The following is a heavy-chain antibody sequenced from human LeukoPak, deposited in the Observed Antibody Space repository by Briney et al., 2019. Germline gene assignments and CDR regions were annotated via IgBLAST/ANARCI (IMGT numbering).Heavy chain of an antibody. D-gene: IGHD6-19*01. J-gene: IGHJ4*02. CDR3: TRDRRIAVAGTY. CDR1: GFTFGDYA. CDR2: IRSKAYGGTT. Sequence: GGSLRLSCTASGFTFGDYAMSWFRQAPGKGLEWVGFIRSKAYGGTTEYAASVKGRFTISRDDSKSIAYLQMNSLKTVDTAVYYCTRDRRIAVAGTYWGQGTLVTVSS. V-gene: IGHV3-49*03.